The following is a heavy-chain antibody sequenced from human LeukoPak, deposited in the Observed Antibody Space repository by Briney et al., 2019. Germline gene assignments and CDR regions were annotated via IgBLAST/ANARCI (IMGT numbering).Heavy chain of an antibody. J-gene: IGHJ6*02. CDR1: GFTFSSYS. V-gene: IGHV3-21*01. CDR2: IISRSSYI. D-gene: IGHD3-22*01. Sequence: GGSLRLSCAPSGFTFSSYSMNWVRQAPGKGLEWVSSIISRSSYIYYADSVKGRFTISRDYAKNSLYLQMNSLRAEDTAVYYCASVYDSSGYPIYGMDVWGQGTTVTVSS. CDR3: ASVYDSSGYPIYGMDV.